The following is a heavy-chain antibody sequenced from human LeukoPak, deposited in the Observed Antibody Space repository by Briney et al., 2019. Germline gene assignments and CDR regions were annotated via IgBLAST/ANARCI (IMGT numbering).Heavy chain of an antibody. D-gene: IGHD4-11*01. Sequence: ASVKVSCKASGYTFTHYAVHWVRQAPGQRLEWMGWTNVGNDYTESSQKFQDRFIITSEPSATTVYMELSSLRSEDTAVYYCARDDFSTYPGLNYFDYWGQGSLVTVSS. CDR1: GYTFTHYA. V-gene: IGHV1-3*01. J-gene: IGHJ4*02. CDR2: TNVGNDYT. CDR3: ARDDFSTYPGLNYFDY.